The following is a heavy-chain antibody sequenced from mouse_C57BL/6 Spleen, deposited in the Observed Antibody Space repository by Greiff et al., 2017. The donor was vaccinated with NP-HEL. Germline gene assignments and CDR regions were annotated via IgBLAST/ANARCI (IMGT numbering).Heavy chain of an antibody. D-gene: IGHD1-1*01. J-gene: IGHJ4*01. CDR1: GFSLTSYA. CDR2: IWTGGGT. V-gene: IGHV2-9-1*01. CDR3: ARNEEVTTVVADYAMDY. Sequence: VHLVESGPGLVAPSQSLSITCTVSGFSLTSYAISWVRQPPGKGLEWLGVIWTGGGTNYNSALKSRLSISKDNSKSQVFLKMNSLQTDDTARYYCARNEEVTTVVADYAMDYWGQGTSVTVSS.